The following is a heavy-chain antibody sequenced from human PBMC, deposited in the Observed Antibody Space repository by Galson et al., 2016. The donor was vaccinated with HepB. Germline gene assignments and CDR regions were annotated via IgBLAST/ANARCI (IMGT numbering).Heavy chain of an antibody. J-gene: IGHJ4*02. D-gene: IGHD4-17*01. CDR1: GFTFSSYS. Sequence: SLRLSCAASGFTFSSYSMNWVRQAPGKGLAWVASIRSTSSNISYADSVKGRFTISRDNAKNSLYLQMNSLRAEDTAVYYCARAVSWDYGDYAGYWGQGSLVTVSS. V-gene: IGHV3-21*01. CDR2: IRSTSSNI. CDR3: ARAVSWDYGDYAGY.